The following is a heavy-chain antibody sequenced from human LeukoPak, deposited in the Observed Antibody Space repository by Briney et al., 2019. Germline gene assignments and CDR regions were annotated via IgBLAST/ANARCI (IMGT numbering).Heavy chain of an antibody. J-gene: IGHJ4*02. V-gene: IGHV1-2*02. CDR3: ARDSYGGNWSLGY. CDR2: VYPNSGGT. CDR1: GFTFTVYY. D-gene: IGHD4-23*01. Sequence: ASVKFSSKAFGFTFTVYYIHWVRQAPGQGLEWMGWVYPNSGGTNYAQMFQGRVTMTRDTSINTAYMELSGLRSDDTAVYYCARDSYGGNWSLGYWGQGTLVTVSS.